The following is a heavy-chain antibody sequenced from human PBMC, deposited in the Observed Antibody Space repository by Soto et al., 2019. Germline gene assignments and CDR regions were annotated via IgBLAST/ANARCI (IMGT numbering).Heavy chain of an antibody. CDR3: ARGRGYSYGLDP. J-gene: IGHJ5*02. CDR1: CLPISTRNHH. CDR2: ISYSGTT. V-gene: IGHV4-30-4*01. D-gene: IGHD5-18*01. Sequence: SETRSPTSSCFCLPISTRNHHTSCTLQPPGYGLDWIWFISYSGTTSYSPSLKSRLAISLDTSKNQFSLSLSSVTAADTAVYYCARGRGYSYGLDPWGQGTLVTVSS.